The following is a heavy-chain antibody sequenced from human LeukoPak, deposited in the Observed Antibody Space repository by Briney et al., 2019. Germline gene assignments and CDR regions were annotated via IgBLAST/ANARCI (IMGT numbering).Heavy chain of an antibody. V-gene: IGHV3-64*01. D-gene: IGHD5-24*01. J-gene: IGHJ3*02. Sequence: PGGSLRLSCAASGFTFSSYAMHWVRHAPGKGLEYVSAISSNGGSTYYANSVKGRFTISRDNSKNTLYLQMGSLRAEDMAVYYCASCRWGDGSNLWDAAFDIWGQGTMVTVSS. CDR2: ISSNGGST. CDR3: ASCRWGDGSNLWDAAFDI. CDR1: GFTFSSYA.